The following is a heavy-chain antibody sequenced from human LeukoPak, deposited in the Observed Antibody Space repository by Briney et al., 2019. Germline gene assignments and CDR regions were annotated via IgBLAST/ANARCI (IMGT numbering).Heavy chain of an antibody. Sequence: GRSLRLSCAASGFIFSNYGMHWVRQAPGKGLEWVAVISYDGSNKYYADSVKGRFTISRDNSKNTLYLQMNSLRAEDTAVYYCARVRGLFFTEGTFGYWGQGTLVTVSS. CDR1: GFIFSNYG. CDR3: ARVRGLFFTEGTFGY. J-gene: IGHJ4*02. CDR2: ISYDGSNK. D-gene: IGHD3-22*01. V-gene: IGHV3-30*03.